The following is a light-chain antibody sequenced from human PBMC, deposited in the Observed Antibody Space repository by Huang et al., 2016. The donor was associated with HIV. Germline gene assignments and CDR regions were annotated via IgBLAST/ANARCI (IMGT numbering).Light chain of an antibody. CDR2: GAS. Sequence: ETVLTQSPGTLSLSPGERATLSCRASQGISSSHLAWYKRKPGKAPRLLIYGASSRATGIPDRFSGSGSGTDFTLTISRLEPEDLAVYFCQQYDNSPWTFGQGTKVEVK. CDR1: QGISSSH. CDR3: QQYDNSPWT. V-gene: IGKV3-20*01. J-gene: IGKJ1*01.